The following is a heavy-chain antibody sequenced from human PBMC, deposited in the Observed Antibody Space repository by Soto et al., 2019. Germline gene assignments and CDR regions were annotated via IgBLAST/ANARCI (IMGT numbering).Heavy chain of an antibody. D-gene: IGHD3-16*01. V-gene: IGHV3-21*06. CDR3: ATPYYFNH. Sequence: PGGSLRLSCAASGFMFSAYTMNWVRQAPGKGLEWLSSISDDSSYIDYADSLRGRLTVSRDNARNSLYLQIDSLGVEDTAVYYCATPYYFNHWGPGTLVTVSS. CDR2: ISDDSSYI. CDR1: GFMFSAYT. J-gene: IGHJ1*01.